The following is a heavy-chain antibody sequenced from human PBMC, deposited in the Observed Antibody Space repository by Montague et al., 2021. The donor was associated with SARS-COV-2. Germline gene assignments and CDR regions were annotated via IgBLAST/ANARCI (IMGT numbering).Heavy chain of an antibody. CDR2: IYPSGST. D-gene: IGHD2-8*02. CDR1: GDSITSDSYC. V-gene: IGHV4-61*09. Sequence: TLSPTCTVSGDSITSDSYCWSWIRQPAGKGLEWIGHIYPSGSTNYNPSLRSRVTLSVDTSKKRFSLRLSSVSAADTAMYYCARDWWGTGGILSGWGQGTLVTVSS. CDR3: ARDWWGTGGILSG. J-gene: IGHJ4*02.